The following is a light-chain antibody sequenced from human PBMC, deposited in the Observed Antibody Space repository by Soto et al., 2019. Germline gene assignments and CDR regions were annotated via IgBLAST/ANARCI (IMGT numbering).Light chain of an antibody. CDR3: QQYNDLPPLT. CDR1: QSVNNN. Sequence: EVVMTQSPALLSVSPGERVTLSCRASQSVNNNLAWYQQQPGQAPRLLIYDTSSRATGVPARFSGSGSGTEFTLTISSLKAEDFAVYYCQQYNDLPPLTFGGGTKVEI. CDR2: DTS. V-gene: IGKV3-15*01. J-gene: IGKJ4*01.